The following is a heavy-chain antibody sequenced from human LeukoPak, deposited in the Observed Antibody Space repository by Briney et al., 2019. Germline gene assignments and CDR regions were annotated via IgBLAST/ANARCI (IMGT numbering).Heavy chain of an antibody. Sequence: GGSLKLSCVLPGFTYNWMQWVRQAPGKGLEWISHIDDGGIDTKYADSVKGRFTISRDNARDTVYLQMNSLRAEDTAIYYCVRDFFGQLFWGQGTPVTVSS. CDR2: IDDGGIDT. V-gene: IGHV3-74*03. CDR1: GFTYNW. J-gene: IGHJ4*02. D-gene: IGHD2/OR15-2a*01. CDR3: VRDFFGQLF.